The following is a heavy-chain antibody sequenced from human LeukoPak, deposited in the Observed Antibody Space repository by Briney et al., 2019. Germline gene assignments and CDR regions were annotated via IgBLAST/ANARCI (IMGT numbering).Heavy chain of an antibody. CDR2: ISAYNGNT. J-gene: IGHJ6*02. Sequence: GASVKVSCKASGYTFTSYGISWVRQAPGQGLEWMGWISAYNGNTNYAQKFQGRVTMTTDTSTSTAYMELRSLRSDDTAVYYCARDPEVSYGSENHYNGMDVWGQGTTVTVSS. CDR3: ARDPEVSYGSENHYNGMDV. V-gene: IGHV1-18*01. CDR1: GYTFTSYG. D-gene: IGHD3-10*01.